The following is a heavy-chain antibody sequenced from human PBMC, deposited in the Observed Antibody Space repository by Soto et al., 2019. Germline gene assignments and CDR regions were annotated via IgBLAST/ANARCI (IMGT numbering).Heavy chain of an antibody. CDR1: GDSVTSVSDY. Sequence: SETLSLTCTVSGDSVTSVSDYWSWIRQPPGKGLEWIGYIYYSGSADYNPSLGSRVTISIDTSRNQFSLKLTSVTAADTAVYYCARGVGFGYYYYHMDLWGQGTTVTVSS. CDR2: IYYSGSA. D-gene: IGHD3-10*01. CDR3: ARGVGFGYYYYHMDL. J-gene: IGHJ6*02. V-gene: IGHV4-61*01.